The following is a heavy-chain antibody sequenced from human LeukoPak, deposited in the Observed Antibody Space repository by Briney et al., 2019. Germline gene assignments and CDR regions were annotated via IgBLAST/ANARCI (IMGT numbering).Heavy chain of an antibody. Sequence: PSETLSLTCTVSGGSISSSSYYWGWIRQPPGKGLEWIGSIYYSGSTYYNPSLKSRVTISVDTSKNQFSLKLSSVTAADTAVYYCARIGRDGYNYPSLFDYWGQGTLVTVSS. D-gene: IGHD5-24*01. V-gene: IGHV4-39*01. J-gene: IGHJ4*02. CDR2: IYYSGST. CDR1: GGSISSSSYY. CDR3: ARIGRDGYNYPSLFDY.